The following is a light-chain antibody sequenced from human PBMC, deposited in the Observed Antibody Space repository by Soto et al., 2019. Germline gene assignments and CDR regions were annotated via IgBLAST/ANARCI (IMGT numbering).Light chain of an antibody. CDR3: SSFTTSYFYV. Sequence: QSALTQPASVSGSPGQSITISCSGTGRDIGAYIFVSWYQQHPGKAPKLLIHGVTRRPSGVSSRFSASKSAYTASLTISGLQAEDEANYYCSSFTTSYFYVFGPGTKVTVL. CDR1: GRDIGAYIF. J-gene: IGLJ1*01. CDR2: GVT. V-gene: IGLV2-14*01.